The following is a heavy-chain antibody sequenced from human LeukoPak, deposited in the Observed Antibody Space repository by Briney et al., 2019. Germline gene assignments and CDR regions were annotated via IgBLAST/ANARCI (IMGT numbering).Heavy chain of an antibody. J-gene: IGHJ4*02. CDR1: GGSFSGYY. CDR2: INHSGST. V-gene: IGHV4-34*01. CDR3: ARVLTRYSSSWPSFDY. Sequence: PSETLSLTCAVYGGSFSGYYWSWIRQPPGKGLEWIGEINHSGSTNYNPSLKSRVTISVDTSKNQFSLKLSSVTAADTAVYYCARVLTRYSSSWPSFDYWGQGTLVTVSS. D-gene: IGHD6-13*01.